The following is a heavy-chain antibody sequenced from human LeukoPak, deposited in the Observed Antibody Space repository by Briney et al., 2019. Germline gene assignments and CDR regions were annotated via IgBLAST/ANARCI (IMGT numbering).Heavy chain of an antibody. CDR2: ISWNSGSI. Sequence: GGSLRLSCAASGFTFDDYAMHWVRQAPGKGLEWVSGISWNSGSIGYADSVKGRFTISRDNAKNSLYLQMNSLRAEDTALYYCAKEREMALWGQGTMVTVSS. V-gene: IGHV3-9*01. J-gene: IGHJ3*01. CDR1: GFTFDDYA. CDR3: AKEREMAL.